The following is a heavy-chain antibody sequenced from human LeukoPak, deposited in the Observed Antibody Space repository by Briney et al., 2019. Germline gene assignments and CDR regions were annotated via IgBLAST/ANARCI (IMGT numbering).Heavy chain of an antibody. D-gene: IGHD3-22*01. CDR1: GFTFSSYS. CDR2: ISSSSSYI. J-gene: IGHJ4*02. V-gene: IGHV3-21*01. Sequence: PGGSLRLSCAASGFTFSSYSMNWVRQAPGKGPEWVSSISSSSSYIYYADSVKGRFTISRDNAKNSLYLQMNSLRAEDTAVYYCARGGLYYYDSSGYYLFDYWGQGTLVTVSS. CDR3: ARGGLYYYDSSGYYLFDY.